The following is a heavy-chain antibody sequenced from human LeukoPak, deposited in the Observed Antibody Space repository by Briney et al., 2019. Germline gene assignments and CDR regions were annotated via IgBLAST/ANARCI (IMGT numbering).Heavy chain of an antibody. V-gene: IGHV3-53*01. CDR1: GFTVITND. CDR2: LYSDGNT. CDR3: ARGVEPLAANTLAY. Sequence: GGSLRLSCAASGFTVITNDMTWVRQAPGKGLEWVSVLYSDGNTKYADSVQGRFAISRDNSKNTLYLEMNSLSPDDTAVYYCARGVEPLAANTLAYWGQGTLGTVSS. D-gene: IGHD1-14*01. J-gene: IGHJ4*02.